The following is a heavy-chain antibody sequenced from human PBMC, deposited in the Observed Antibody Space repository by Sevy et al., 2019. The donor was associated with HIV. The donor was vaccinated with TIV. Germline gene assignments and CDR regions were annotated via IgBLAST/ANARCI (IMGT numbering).Heavy chain of an antibody. CDR3: ARGLLGEDEYPRYFDL. CDR1: EFSFSTYG. Sequence: GGSLRLSCAASEFSFSTYGMHWVRQAPGRGLEWVAVVWFDGSNKYYGDSVKGRFSISRDNSKNTLFLQLDSLRVEDTAMYYCARGLLGEDEYPRYFDLWGRGTLVTVSS. D-gene: IGHD3-16*01. CDR2: VWFDGSNK. V-gene: IGHV3-33*01. J-gene: IGHJ2*01.